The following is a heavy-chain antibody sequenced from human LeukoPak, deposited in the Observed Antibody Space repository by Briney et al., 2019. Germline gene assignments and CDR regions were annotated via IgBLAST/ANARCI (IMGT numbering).Heavy chain of an antibody. J-gene: IGHJ3*02. V-gene: IGHV1-18*01. D-gene: IGHD6-19*01. Sequence: ASVKVSCKASGSNITDYGITWVRQAPGQALEWMGWISGYKLHEVQGTVTMTRDTSTNTAYLELRSLRSDDTAVYYCAREIAVAGTLFHAFYIWGQGTLVTVSS. CDR1: GSNITDYG. CDR3: AREIAVAGTLFHAFYI. CDR2: ISGYKL.